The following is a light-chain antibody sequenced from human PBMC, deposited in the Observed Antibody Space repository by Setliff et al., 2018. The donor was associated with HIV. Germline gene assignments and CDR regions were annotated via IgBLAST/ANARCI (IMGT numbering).Light chain of an antibody. Sequence: QSVLAQPASVSGSPGQSITISCTGTSSDVGGYNYVSWYQHHPGKAPKLMIYDVSDRPSGVSNRFSGSKSDNTASLTISGLQAEDEGDYYCSSYTGSRNYVFGTGTKVTVL. J-gene: IGLJ1*01. CDR2: DVS. V-gene: IGLV2-14*03. CDR1: SSDVGGYNY. CDR3: SSYTGSRNYV.